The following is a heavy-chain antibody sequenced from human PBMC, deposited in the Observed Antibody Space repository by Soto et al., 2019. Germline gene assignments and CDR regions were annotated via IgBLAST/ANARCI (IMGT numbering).Heavy chain of an antibody. J-gene: IGHJ4*02. CDR1: SISTYY. CDR2: IYYMGRT. D-gene: IGHD1-26*01. Sequence: QVQLQESGPGLVKPSETLSLTCTVDSISTYYWNWIRQSPGKGLGWIGYIYYMGRTNYNPSLRSRVTMSIDTSRNQFSLKLRSVTAADTAVYYCARDPVGVTHFDYWGQGALVTVSS. CDR3: ARDPVGVTHFDY. V-gene: IGHV4-59*01.